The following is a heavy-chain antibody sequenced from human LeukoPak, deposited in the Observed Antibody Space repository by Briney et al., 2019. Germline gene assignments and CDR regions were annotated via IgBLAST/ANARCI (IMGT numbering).Heavy chain of an antibody. J-gene: IGHJ3*02. Sequence: GGSLRLSCAASGFAFNTYSMNWVRQAPGKGLEWVAVISYDGSNKYYADSVKGRFTISRDNSKNTLYLQMNSLRAEDTAVYYCARVAYCGGDCYSGAFDIWGQGTMVTVSS. CDR3: ARVAYCGGDCYSGAFDI. CDR2: ISYDGSNK. V-gene: IGHV3-30*03. CDR1: GFAFNTYS. D-gene: IGHD2-21*02.